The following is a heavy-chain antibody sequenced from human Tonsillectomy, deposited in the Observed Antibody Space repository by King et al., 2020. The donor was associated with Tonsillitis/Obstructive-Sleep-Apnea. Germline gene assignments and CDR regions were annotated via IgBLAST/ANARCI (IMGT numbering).Heavy chain of an antibody. D-gene: IGHD4-17*01. J-gene: IGHJ3*02. CDR2: SNHSGAT. Sequence: VQLQQWGAGLLKPSETLSLTCAVFGGSFRGYYWPRIRQPPAKGVEWIGESNHSGATRYNPSLKSRVTISVDTSKNQFSLKLRSVTAADTAVYYCARGGTTVSWGIWGQGTMVTVSS. CDR3: ARGGTTVSWGI. CDR1: GGSFRGYY. V-gene: IGHV4-34*01.